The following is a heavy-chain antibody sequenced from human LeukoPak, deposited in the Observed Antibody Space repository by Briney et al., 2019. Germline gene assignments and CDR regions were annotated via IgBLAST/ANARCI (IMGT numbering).Heavy chain of an antibody. J-gene: IGHJ4*02. D-gene: IGHD2-15*01. CDR3: AKALFCCHYYFDY. CDR1: GFTFSAYS. V-gene: IGHV3-23*01. Sequence: GGSLRLSCATSGFTFSAYSLSWVRQAPGKGLEWVSAISGSGGSTYYADSVKGRFTISRDNSKNTLYLQMNSLRAEDTAVYYCAKALFCCHYYFDYWGQGTLVTVSS. CDR2: ISGSGGST.